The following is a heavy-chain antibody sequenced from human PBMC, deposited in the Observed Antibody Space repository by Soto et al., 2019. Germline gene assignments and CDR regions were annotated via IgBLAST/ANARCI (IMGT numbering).Heavy chain of an antibody. D-gene: IGHD6-13*01. V-gene: IGHV5-10-1*01. CDR3: ARHSSSWYWWFDP. CDR2: IDPSDSYT. CDR1: GYSFTSYW. Sequence: PGESLKISCKGSGYSFTSYWISWARQMPGKGLEWMGRIDPSDSYTNYSPSFQGHVTISADKSISTAYLQWSSLKASDTAMYYCARHSSSWYWWFDPWGQGTLVTVSS. J-gene: IGHJ5*02.